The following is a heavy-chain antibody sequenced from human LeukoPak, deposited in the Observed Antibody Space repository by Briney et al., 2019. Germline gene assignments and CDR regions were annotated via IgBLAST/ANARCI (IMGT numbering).Heavy chain of an antibody. Sequence: GASVKVSCKASGYTFTSYGISWVRQAPGQGLEWMGWISAYNGNTNYAQKLQGRVTMTTDTSTSTAYMELRSLRSDDTAVYYCARGGSLSYCTNGVCSQPAYYYGMDVWGQGTTVTVSS. CDR2: ISAYNGNT. V-gene: IGHV1-18*01. CDR3: ARGGSLSYCTNGVCSQPAYYYGMDV. CDR1: GYTFTSYG. J-gene: IGHJ6*02. D-gene: IGHD2-8*01.